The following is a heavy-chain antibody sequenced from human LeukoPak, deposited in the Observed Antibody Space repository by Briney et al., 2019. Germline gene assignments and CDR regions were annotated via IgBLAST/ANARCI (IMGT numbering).Heavy chain of an antibody. CDR2: ISAYDGST. CDR3: ARDPLSSTWSPYYFTLDA. J-gene: IGHJ6*02. CDR1: GYTFTGYY. V-gene: IGHV1-18*04. Sequence: ASVKVSCKASGYTFTGYYRHWVRQAPGQGLEWMGWISAYDGSTISAQDLQGRVTMTTDTSTTTAYMELTRLRSDDTAVYYCARDPLSSTWSPYYFTLDAWGQGTTVIVSS. D-gene: IGHD6-13*01.